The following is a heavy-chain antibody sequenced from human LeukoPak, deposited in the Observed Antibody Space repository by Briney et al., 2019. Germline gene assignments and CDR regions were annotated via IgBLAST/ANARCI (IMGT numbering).Heavy chain of an antibody. D-gene: IGHD3-22*01. CDR3: PRAFITMIVDY. Sequence: PGGSLRLSCTASGFTFGDYAMSWFRQAPGKGLEWVGFIRSKAYGGTTEYAASVKGRFTISREDTKSIAYLQMNSLKTEDTAVYYCPRAFITMIVDYWGQGTLVTVSS. CDR1: GFTFGDYA. CDR2: IRSKAYGGTT. V-gene: IGHV3-49*03. J-gene: IGHJ4*02.